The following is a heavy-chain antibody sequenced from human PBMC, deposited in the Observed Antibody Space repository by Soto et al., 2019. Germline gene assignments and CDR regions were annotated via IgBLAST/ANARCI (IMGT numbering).Heavy chain of an antibody. V-gene: IGHV3-23*01. Sequence: PGGSVRLSCAASGFTFSSYAMNWVRQAPGKGLEWVSAISVSGGRTYYADSVKGRFTISSDSSKNTLYLKMNSLRAEDTAVYYCAKATYDRSGNYGFQYSHCWGQGTMVTVSA. CDR3: AKATYDRSGNYGFQYSHC. CDR2: ISVSGGRT. CDR1: GFTFSSYA. J-gene: IGHJ4*02. D-gene: IGHD3-22*01.